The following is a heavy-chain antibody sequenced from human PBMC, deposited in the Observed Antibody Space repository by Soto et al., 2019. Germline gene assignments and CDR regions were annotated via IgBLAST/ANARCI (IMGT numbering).Heavy chain of an antibody. CDR2: ISAYNGNT. Sequence: QVQLVQSGAEVKKPGASVKVSCKASGYTFTSYGISWVRQAPGQGLEWMGWISAYNGNTNYAQKFQGRVTMTRDTSISTAYMELSRLRSDDTAVYYCARDGGIFGVVIANSRGVDYWGQGTLVTVSS. V-gene: IGHV1-18*01. CDR1: GYTFTSYG. CDR3: ARDGGIFGVVIANSRGVDY. D-gene: IGHD3-3*01. J-gene: IGHJ4*02.